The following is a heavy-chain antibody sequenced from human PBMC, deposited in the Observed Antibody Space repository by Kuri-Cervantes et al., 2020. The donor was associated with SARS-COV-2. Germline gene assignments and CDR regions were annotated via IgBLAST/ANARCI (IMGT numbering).Heavy chain of an antibody. Sequence: GASLRLSCAASAFTFSSYAMHWVRQAPGKGLEWVAIISYDGSNKYYADSVKCRFTISRDNSKNTLYLQMNSLRAEDTAVYYCARDRVGVRDYWGQGTLVTVSS. D-gene: IGHD2-21*01. CDR3: ARDRVGVRDY. CDR2: ISYDGSNK. J-gene: IGHJ4*02. V-gene: IGHV3-30-3*01. CDR1: AFTFSSYA.